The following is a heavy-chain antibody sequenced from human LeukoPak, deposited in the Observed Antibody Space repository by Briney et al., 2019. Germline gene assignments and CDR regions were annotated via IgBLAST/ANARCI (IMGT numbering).Heavy chain of an antibody. CDR3: ARDVDTAMVDY. Sequence: ASAKVSCKASGYTFTSYGISWVRQAPGQGLEWMGWIGAYNGNTNYAQKLQGRVTMTTDTSTSTAYMELRSLRSDDTAVYYCARDVDTAMVDYWGQGTLVTVSS. V-gene: IGHV1-18*04. CDR1: GYTFTSYG. CDR2: IGAYNGNT. J-gene: IGHJ4*02. D-gene: IGHD5-18*01.